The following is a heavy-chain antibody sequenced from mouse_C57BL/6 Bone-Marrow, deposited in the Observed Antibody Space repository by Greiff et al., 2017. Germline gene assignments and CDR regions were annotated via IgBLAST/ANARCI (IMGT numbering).Heavy chain of an antibody. CDR3: ASTRDGGSPYWYFDV. D-gene: IGHD1-1*02. CDR1: GYAFSSYW. V-gene: IGHV1-80*01. CDR2: IYPGDGDT. J-gene: IGHJ1*03. Sequence: QVQLQQSGAELVKPGASVKISCKASGYAFSSYWMNWVKQRPGKGLEWIGQIYPGDGDTNYNGKFKGKATLTADKSSSTAYMQLSRLSSEYAAVYCGASTRDGGSPYWYFDVWGTGTTVTVSS.